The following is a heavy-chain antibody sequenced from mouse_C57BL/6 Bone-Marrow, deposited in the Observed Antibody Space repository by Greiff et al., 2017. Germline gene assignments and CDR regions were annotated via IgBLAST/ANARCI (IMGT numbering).Heavy chain of an antibody. D-gene: IGHD2-1*01. CDR2: IYPGDGDT. Sequence: QVQLQQSGPELVKPGASVKISCKASGYAFSSSWMNWVKQRPGKGLEWIGRIYPGDGDTNYNGKFKGKATLTADKSSSTAYMQLSSLTSEDSAVYFCARKGGNYGYFDYWGQGTTLTVSS. CDR1: GYAFSSSW. CDR3: ARKGGNYGYFDY. V-gene: IGHV1-82*01. J-gene: IGHJ2*01.